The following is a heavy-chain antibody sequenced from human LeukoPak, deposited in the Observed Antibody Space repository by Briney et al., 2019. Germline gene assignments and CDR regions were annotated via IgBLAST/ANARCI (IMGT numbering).Heavy chain of an antibody. CDR1: GDSIISSNYY. CDR2: IYYSGST. V-gene: IGHV4-39*01. Sequence: SETLSLTCSVPGDSIISSNYYWGWIRQPPGKGLEWIGSIYYSGSTYYNPSLKSRVTISVDTSKNQFSLKLTSMIAADTAVYYCARRDSSGVVPRWDYWGQGTLVTVSS. D-gene: IGHD6-25*01. CDR3: ARRDSSGVVPRWDY. J-gene: IGHJ4*02.